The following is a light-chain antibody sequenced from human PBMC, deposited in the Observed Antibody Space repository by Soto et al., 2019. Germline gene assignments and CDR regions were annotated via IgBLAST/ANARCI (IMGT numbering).Light chain of an antibody. Sequence: DIQMTQSPSSLSASVGDRITITCHSSQFIGNYLNWYQQKPGKAPKLLIFDASNLQTGVPSKFSGTGFGTEFTLTISSLQPDDFATYYCQQYNSYSAWTFGQGTKVEIK. CDR1: QFIGNY. CDR2: DAS. J-gene: IGKJ1*01. V-gene: IGKV1-33*01. CDR3: QQYNSYSAWT.